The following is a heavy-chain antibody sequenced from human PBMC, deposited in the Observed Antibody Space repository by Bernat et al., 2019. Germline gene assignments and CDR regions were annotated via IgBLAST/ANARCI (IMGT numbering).Heavy chain of an antibody. Sequence: QVQLQQSGPGLVKPSQTLSLTCAISGDTVSRSGSAWYWIRQSPSRGLEWLGRTYYRSKWYNDYVGSVKSRIIINPDTSRNKFYLQLNSVTPEDTAFYYCASGRDSAFDIWGQGTMVTVSS. J-gene: IGHJ3*02. CDR2: TYYRSKWYN. V-gene: IGHV6-1*01. CDR1: GDTVSRSGSA. CDR3: ASGRDSAFDI.